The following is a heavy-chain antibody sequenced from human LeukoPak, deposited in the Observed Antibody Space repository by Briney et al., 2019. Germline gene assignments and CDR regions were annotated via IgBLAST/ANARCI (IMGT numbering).Heavy chain of an antibody. CDR2: IYYSGST. D-gene: IGHD2-2*01. CDR1: GGSISSGGYY. V-gene: IGHV4-31*03. J-gene: IGHJ4*02. CDR3: ARDRTRRYFDY. Sequence: PSETLSLTCTVSGGSISSGGYYWSWIRQHPGKGLEWIGYIYYSGSTYYNPSLKSRATISVDTSKNQFSLKLSSVTAADTAVYYCARDRTRRYFDYWGQGTLVTVSS.